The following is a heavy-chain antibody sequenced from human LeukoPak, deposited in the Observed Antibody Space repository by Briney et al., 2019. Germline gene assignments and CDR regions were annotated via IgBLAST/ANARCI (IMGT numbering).Heavy chain of an antibody. Sequence: GGSLRLSCAASGFTFSSYWMSWVRQAPGKGLEWVANIKQDGSEKYYVDSVKGRFTISRDNAKNSLYLQMNSLRAEDTAVYYCARKGTYGSGSYYSGYYYYYYGMDLWGQGTTVTVSS. CDR3: ARKGTYGSGSYYSGYYYYYYGMDL. V-gene: IGHV3-7*01. J-gene: IGHJ6*02. CDR2: IKQDGSEK. CDR1: GFTFSSYW. D-gene: IGHD3-10*01.